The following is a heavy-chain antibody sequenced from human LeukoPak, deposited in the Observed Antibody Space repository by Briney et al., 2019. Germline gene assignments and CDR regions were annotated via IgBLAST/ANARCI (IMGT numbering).Heavy chain of an antibody. CDR1: GGSISGYY. V-gene: IGHV4-59*01. J-gene: IGHJ4*02. CDR3: ARDLYSWYFDY. CDR2: IYYSGST. D-gene: IGHD2-21*01. Sequence: SETLSLTCTVSGGSISGYYWSWIRQSPGKGLEWIGYIYYSGSTNYNPSLKSRVTISVDTSKNQFPLNLSSVTTADTAVYYCARDLYSWYFDYWGQGTLVTVSS.